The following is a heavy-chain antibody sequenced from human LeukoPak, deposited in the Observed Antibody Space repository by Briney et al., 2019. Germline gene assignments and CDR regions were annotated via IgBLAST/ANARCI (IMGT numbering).Heavy chain of an antibody. Sequence: SETLSLTCAVYGGSFSGYYWSWIRQPPGKGLEWIGEINHSGSTNYNPSLKSRVTISVDTSKNQFSLKLSSVTAADTAVYFCARQLYVSGSYYAPMDVWGKGTTVTISS. D-gene: IGHD3-10*01. J-gene: IGHJ6*03. CDR1: GGSFSGYY. V-gene: IGHV4-34*01. CDR2: INHSGST. CDR3: ARQLYVSGSYYAPMDV.